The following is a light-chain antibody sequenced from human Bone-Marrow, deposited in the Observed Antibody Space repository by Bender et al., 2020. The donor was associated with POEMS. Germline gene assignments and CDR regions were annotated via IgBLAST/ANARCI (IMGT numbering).Light chain of an antibody. J-gene: IGLJ2*01. CDR1: SIGSKS. CDR2: DDT. V-gene: IGLV3-21*01. CDR3: QVWDTTMLHPV. Sequence: SYELTQPPSVSVAPGQTASLSCGGHSIGSKSVHWYQQKPGQAPVLVIFDDTVRPSGIPERFSGSNSGNTATLTISTVEAGDEADYCCQVWDTTMLHPVFGGGTKLTVL.